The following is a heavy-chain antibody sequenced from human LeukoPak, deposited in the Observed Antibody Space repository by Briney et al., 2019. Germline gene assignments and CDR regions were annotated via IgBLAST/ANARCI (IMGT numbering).Heavy chain of an antibody. CDR2: ISGSGGST. CDR3: AKCGDIVVVPAAIPPDY. D-gene: IGHD2-2*02. CDR1: GFTFSSYA. V-gene: IGHV3-23*01. J-gene: IGHJ4*02. Sequence: PGGSLRLSCAASGFTFSSYAMSWVRQAPGKGLEWVSAISGSGGSTYYADSVKGRFTISRDNSKNTLYLQMNSLRAEDTAVYYCAKCGDIVVVPAAIPPDYWGQGTLVTVSS.